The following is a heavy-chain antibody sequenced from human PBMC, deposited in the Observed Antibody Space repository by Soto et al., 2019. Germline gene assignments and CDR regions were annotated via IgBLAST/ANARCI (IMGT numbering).Heavy chain of an antibody. V-gene: IGHV4-39*01. CDR3: ARLGSGKTNWFDP. CDR2: IYYSGST. CDR1: GGSISSSSYY. D-gene: IGHD6-19*01. Sequence: QLQLQESGPGLVKPSETLSLTCTVSGGSISSSSYYWGWIRQPPGKGLEWIGSIYYSGSTYYNPSLKSRVTISVDTSKNQFSLKLSSVTAADTAVYYCARLGSGKTNWFDPWGQGTLVTVSS. J-gene: IGHJ5*02.